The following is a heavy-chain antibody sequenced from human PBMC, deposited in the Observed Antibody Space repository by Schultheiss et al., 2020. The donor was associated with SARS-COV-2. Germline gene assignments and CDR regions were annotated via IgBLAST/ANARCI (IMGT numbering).Heavy chain of an antibody. J-gene: IGHJ3*02. V-gene: IGHV3-23*01. Sequence: GGSLRLSCAASGFTFSSYAMSWVRQAPGKGLEWVSAISGSGGSTYYADSVKGRFTISRDNSKNTLYLQMNSLRAEDTAVYYCARESSYYDFWSAPPHAFDIWGQGTMVTVSS. D-gene: IGHD3-3*01. CDR3: ARESSYYDFWSAPPHAFDI. CDR2: ISGSGGST. CDR1: GFTFSSYA.